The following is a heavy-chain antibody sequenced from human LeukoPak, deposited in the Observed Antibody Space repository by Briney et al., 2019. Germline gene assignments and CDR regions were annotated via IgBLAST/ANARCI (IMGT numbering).Heavy chain of an antibody. CDR1: GFTFSSYA. Sequence: GGSLRLSCAVSGFTFSSYAMSWVRQAPGKGLEWVSVISGSGGRTYYADSVKGRFTISRDNSKNTLYVQMNSLRAEDTAVYYCAKDLLAATIDYYFDYWGQGTLVTVSS. CDR3: AKDLLAATIDYYFDY. V-gene: IGHV3-23*01. D-gene: IGHD5-12*01. CDR2: ISGSGGRT. J-gene: IGHJ4*02.